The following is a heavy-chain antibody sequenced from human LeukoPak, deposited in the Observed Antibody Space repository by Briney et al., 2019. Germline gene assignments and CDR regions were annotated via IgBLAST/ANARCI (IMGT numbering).Heavy chain of an antibody. CDR2: ISYDGSNK. D-gene: IGHD1-1*01. V-gene: IGHV3-30*03. Sequence: GGSLRLSCAASGFTFSSYGMHWVRQAPGKGLEWVAVISYDGSNKYYADSVKGRFTISRDNSKNTLYLQMNSLRAEDTAVYYCARDPLGTRPGFDYWGQGTQVTVSS. CDR3: ARDPLGTRPGFDY. J-gene: IGHJ4*02. CDR1: GFTFSSYG.